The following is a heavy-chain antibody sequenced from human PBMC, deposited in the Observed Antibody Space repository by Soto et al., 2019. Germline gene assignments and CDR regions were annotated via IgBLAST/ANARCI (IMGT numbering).Heavy chain of an antibody. J-gene: IGHJ4*02. V-gene: IGHV4-34*01. Sequence: QVQLQQWVAGLLKPAETLSLTCAVYGGSFSGYYWSWIRQPPGQGLEWVGEINHSGSTNYNPSLKSRVTISVDTSKTQSSLKLSSVTAADTAVYYCARLWLHDYCGQGTLVTVSS. CDR2: INHSGST. CDR3: ARLWLHDY. CDR1: GGSFSGYY. D-gene: IGHD5-12*01.